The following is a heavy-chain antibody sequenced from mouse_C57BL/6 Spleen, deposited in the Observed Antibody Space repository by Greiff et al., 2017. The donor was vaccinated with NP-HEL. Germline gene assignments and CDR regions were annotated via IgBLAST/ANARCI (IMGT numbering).Heavy chain of an antibody. CDR2: INPNNGGT. Sequence: VQLQQSGPELVKPGASVKIPCKASGYTFTDYNMDWVKQSHGKSLEWIGDINPNNGGTIYNQKFKGKATLTVDKSSSTAYMELRSLTSEDTAVYYCARHYGSSFYYAMDYWGQGTSVTVSS. J-gene: IGHJ4*01. D-gene: IGHD1-1*01. CDR3: ARHYGSSFYYAMDY. V-gene: IGHV1-18*01. CDR1: GYTFTDYN.